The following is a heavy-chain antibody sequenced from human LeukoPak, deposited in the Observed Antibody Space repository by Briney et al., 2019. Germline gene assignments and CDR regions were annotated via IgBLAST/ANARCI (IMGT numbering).Heavy chain of an antibody. CDR3: ARHHYINWFGP. Sequence: SETLSLTCTVSGYSISSGYYWGWIRQPPGKGLEWTGSIDHSGSTYYNPSLKSRITISVDTSKNQFSLKLSSVTAADTAVYYCARHHYINWFGPWGQGTLVTVSS. CDR1: GYSISSGYY. CDR2: IDHSGST. D-gene: IGHD2-2*02. V-gene: IGHV4-38-2*02. J-gene: IGHJ5*02.